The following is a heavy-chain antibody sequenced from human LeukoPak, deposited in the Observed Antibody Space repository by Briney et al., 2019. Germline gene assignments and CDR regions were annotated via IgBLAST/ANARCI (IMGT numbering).Heavy chain of an antibody. J-gene: IGHJ3*02. CDR1: GYSISSGYY. CDR2: IYHSGST. D-gene: IGHD1-1*01. Sequence: SETLSLTCAVSGYSISSGYYWGWIRQPPGKGLEWIGSIYHSGSTYYNPSLKSRVTISVDTPKNQFSLKLSSVTAADTAVYYCARHNWNDGAFDIWGQGTMVTVSS. CDR3: ARHNWNDGAFDI. V-gene: IGHV4-38-2*01.